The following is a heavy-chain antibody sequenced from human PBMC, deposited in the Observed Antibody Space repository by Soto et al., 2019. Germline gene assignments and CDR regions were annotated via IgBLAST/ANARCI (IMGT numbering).Heavy chain of an antibody. CDR3: ARAQAGTIDY. Sequence: SETLSLTCTVSGGAISSYNWSWLRQPPGKGLEWIGYIYYSGSTNYNPSLKSRVTISVDTSKNQFSLKLSSVTAADTAVYYCARAQAGTIDYWGQGALVTVSS. V-gene: IGHV4-59*01. CDR1: GGAISSYN. CDR2: IYYSGST. D-gene: IGHD1-1*01. J-gene: IGHJ4*02.